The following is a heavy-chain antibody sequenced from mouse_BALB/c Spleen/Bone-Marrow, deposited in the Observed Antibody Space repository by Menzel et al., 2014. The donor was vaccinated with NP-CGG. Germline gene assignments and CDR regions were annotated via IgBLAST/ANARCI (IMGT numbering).Heavy chain of an antibody. CDR3: ASYRYAWYFDV. CDR1: GFNIKDTY. D-gene: IGHD2-14*01. CDR2: LDPANGNT. Sequence: VQLQQPGAELVKPGASVKLSCTASGFNIKDTYMHWVKQRPEQGLEWIVRLDPANGNTKYAPQFQGKATRTADTSSNTACLQLSSLTSEDAAVYYCASYRYAWYFDVWGAGTTVTVST. V-gene: IGHV14-3*02. J-gene: IGHJ1*01.